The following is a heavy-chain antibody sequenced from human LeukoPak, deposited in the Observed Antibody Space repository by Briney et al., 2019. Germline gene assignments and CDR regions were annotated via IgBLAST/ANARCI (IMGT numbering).Heavy chain of an antibody. J-gene: IGHJ4*02. D-gene: IGHD3-10*01. CDR2: ISGSGGST. CDR3: AKDQVRVLWFGESY. CDR1: GFTFSSYW. V-gene: IGHV3-23*01. Sequence: GGSLRLSCAASGFTFSSYWMHWVRQAPGKGLEWVSAISGSGGSTYYADSVKGRFTISRDNSKNTLYLQMNSLRAEDTAVYYCAKDQVRVLWFGESYWGQGTLVTVSS.